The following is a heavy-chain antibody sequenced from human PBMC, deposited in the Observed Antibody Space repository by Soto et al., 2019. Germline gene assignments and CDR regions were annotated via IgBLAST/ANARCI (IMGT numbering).Heavy chain of an antibody. J-gene: IGHJ4*02. CDR3: AIHDYGDYSSVLRDY. V-gene: IGHV4-34*01. CDR2: INHSGST. D-gene: IGHD4-17*01. CDR1: GGSFSGYY. Sequence: QVQLQQWGAGLLKPSDTLSLTCAVYGGSFSGYYWSWIRQPPGKGLEWIGEINHSGSTNYNPSLKSRVTISVDTSKNQFSLKLSSVTAADTAVYYCAIHDYGDYSSVLRDYWGQGTLVTVSS.